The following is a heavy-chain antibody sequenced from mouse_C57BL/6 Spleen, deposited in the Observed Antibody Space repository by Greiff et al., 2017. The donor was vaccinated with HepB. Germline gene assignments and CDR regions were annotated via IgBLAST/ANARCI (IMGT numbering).Heavy chain of an antibody. D-gene: IGHD3-3*01. Sequence: VKLKQSGAELVRPGASVTLSCKASGYTFTDYEMHWVKQTPVHGLEWIGAIDPETGGTAYNQKFKGKAILTADKSSSTAYMELRSLTSEDSAVYYCTRRRDFAYWGQGTLVTVSA. CDR3: TRRRDFAY. V-gene: IGHV1-15*01. CDR1: GYTFTDYE. J-gene: IGHJ3*01. CDR2: IDPETGGT.